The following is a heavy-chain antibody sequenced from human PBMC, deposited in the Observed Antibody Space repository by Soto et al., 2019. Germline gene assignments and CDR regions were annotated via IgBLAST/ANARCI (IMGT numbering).Heavy chain of an antibody. CDR2: ISYDGRDK. D-gene: IGHD1-26*01. Sequence: LRLSCAASGFTFSSYAMHWVRQAPGTGLEWVAVISYDGRDKYYPDSVKGRFTISRDNSKNTLCLQMNSLRAEDTAVYYCARSAGGSYPQYDYWGQGTLVTVSS. J-gene: IGHJ4*02. V-gene: IGHV3-30*04. CDR1: GFTFSSYA. CDR3: ARSAGGSYPQYDY.